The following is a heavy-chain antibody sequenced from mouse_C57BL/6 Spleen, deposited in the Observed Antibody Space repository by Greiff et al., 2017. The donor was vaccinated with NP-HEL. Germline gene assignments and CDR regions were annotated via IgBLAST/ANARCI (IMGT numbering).Heavy chain of an antibody. Sequence: VQLQQSGPELVKPGASVKMSCKASGYTFTDYNMHWVKQSHGKSLEWIGYINPNNGGTSYNQKFKGKATLTVNKSSSTAYMELRSLTSEDTAVYYCARSDGSSWYFDVWGTGTTVTVSS. V-gene: IGHV1-22*01. J-gene: IGHJ1*03. CDR1: GYTFTDYN. CDR3: ARSDGSSWYFDV. CDR2: INPNNGGT. D-gene: IGHD1-1*01.